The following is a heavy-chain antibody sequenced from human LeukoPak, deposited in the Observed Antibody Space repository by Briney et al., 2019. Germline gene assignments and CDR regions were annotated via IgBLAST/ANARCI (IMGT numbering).Heavy chain of an antibody. J-gene: IGHJ4*03. CDR3: ARGGRQLWQSYFDD. D-gene: IGHD3-16*01. Sequence: ASVKVSCKASGYTFTSYGISWVRQAPGQGLEWMGWISAYNGNTNYAQELQGRVTMARDTSISTAYMELSRLRSDDTAVYYCARGGRQLWQSYFDDWGQGTLVTVSS. V-gene: IGHV1-18*01. CDR1: GYTFTSYG. CDR2: ISAYNGNT.